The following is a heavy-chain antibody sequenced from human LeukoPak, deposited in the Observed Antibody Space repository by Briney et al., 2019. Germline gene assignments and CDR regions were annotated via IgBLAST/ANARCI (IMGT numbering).Heavy chain of an antibody. V-gene: IGHV4-61*01. CDR3: ARASRVGIVGATTYYFDY. CDR1: GGSVSGGSYY. J-gene: IGHJ4*02. CDR2: IYYSGST. Sequence: SETLSLTCTVSGGSVSGGSYYWSWIRQPPGKGLEWIGYIYYSGSTNYNPSLKSRVTISVDTSKNQFSLKLSSVTAADTAVYYCARASRVGIVGATTYYFDYWGQGTLVTVSS. D-gene: IGHD1-26*01.